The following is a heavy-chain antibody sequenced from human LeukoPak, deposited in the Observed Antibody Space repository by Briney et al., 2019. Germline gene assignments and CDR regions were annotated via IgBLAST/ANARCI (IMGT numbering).Heavy chain of an antibody. D-gene: IGHD5-18*01. CDR3: AKGSGYSYGLADPYYFDY. J-gene: IGHJ4*02. CDR2: LIENRATT. V-gene: IGHV3-23*01. Sequence: GESLRLSCAASGFTFSSHAMSWVRRAPGKGLEWVSGLIENRATTYYADSVKGRFTISRDNSKNTLYLQMNSLRAEDTAVYYCAKGSGYSYGLADPYYFDYWGQGTLVTVSS. CDR1: GFTFSSHA.